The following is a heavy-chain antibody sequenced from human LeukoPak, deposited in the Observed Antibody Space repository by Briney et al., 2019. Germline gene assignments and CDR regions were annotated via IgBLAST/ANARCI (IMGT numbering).Heavy chain of an antibody. V-gene: IGHV4-61*02. CDR2: IYTSGST. J-gene: IGHJ5*02. CDR1: GDSISSGDYY. D-gene: IGHD3-16*02. CDR3: ARDLSSGQTGWFDP. Sequence: KPSETLSLTCTVSGDSISSGDYYWSWIRQPAGKGLEWIGRIYTSGSTNYNPSLKSRVTMSVDTSKNQFSLKLSSVTAADTAVYYCARDLSSGQTGWFDPWGQGTLVTVSS.